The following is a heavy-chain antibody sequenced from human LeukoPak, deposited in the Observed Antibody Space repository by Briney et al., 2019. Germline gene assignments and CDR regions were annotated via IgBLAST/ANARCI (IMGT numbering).Heavy chain of an antibody. Sequence: GGSLRLSCAAYGFTFSSYAMSWVRQAPGKGLEWVSSISGSGVSTYYADSVKGRFTISRDNSKNTLYLQMNSLRAEDTAVYYCAKEGPPYYYGMDVWGQGTTVTVSS. V-gene: IGHV3-23*01. CDR3: AKEGPPYYYGMDV. J-gene: IGHJ6*02. CDR2: ISGSGVST. CDR1: GFTFSSYA.